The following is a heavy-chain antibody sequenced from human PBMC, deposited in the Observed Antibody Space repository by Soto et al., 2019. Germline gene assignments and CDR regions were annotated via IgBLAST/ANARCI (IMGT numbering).Heavy chain of an antibody. V-gene: IGHV1-46*01. J-gene: IGHJ3*02. CDR2: ITPSGGRT. Sequence: QVQLVQSGAEVKKPGASVKVSCKASGYTFTNYYVHWVRQAPGQGLEWMGGITPSGGRTSYAQNFQGRVTMTRDTSTSTVFMALRSLRADGRAIYDGAGGPYITKGGDTFDIWGQGRMVTVSS. CDR1: GYTFTNYY. CDR3: AGGPYITKGGDTFDI. D-gene: IGHD3-10*01.